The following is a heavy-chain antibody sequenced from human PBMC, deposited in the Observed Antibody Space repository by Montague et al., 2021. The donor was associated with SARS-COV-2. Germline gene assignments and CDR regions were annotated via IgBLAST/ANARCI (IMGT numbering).Heavy chain of an antibody. D-gene: IGHD6-13*01. CDR3: SRRSYSSSWCDY. J-gene: IGHJ4*02. V-gene: IGHV5-10-1*01. CDR1: GYSFTSYW. CDR2: IDPSYSYT. Sequence: QSGAEVKKPGESLRISCKGSGYSFTSYWISWVRQMPGKGLEWMGRIDPSYSYTNYSPSFQGHVTISADKSISTAYLQWSSLKASDTAMYYCSRRSYSSSWCDYWGQGTLVTVSS.